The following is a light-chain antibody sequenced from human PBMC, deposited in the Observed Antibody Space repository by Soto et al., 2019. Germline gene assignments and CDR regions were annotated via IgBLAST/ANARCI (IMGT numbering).Light chain of an antibody. CDR2: DAS. Sequence: DIQMTQSPSSLSASVGDRVTITCQASQDISNYLNWYQQKPGKAPKLLIYDASNLETGVPSRFSGSGSGTHFTFTISRLQPEDIAPYYCQQYDNLPSFGGGTKVEIK. J-gene: IGKJ4*01. CDR3: QQYDNLPS. V-gene: IGKV1-33*01. CDR1: QDISNY.